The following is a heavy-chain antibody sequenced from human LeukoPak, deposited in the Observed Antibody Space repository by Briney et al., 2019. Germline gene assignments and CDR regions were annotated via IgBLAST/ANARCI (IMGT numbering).Heavy chain of an antibody. CDR1: GYTFTSYG. D-gene: IGHD1-26*01. CDR3: ARALYGRADY. J-gene: IGHJ4*02. V-gene: IGHV1-8*02. Sequence: GASVKVSCKASGYTFTSYGISWVRQAPGQGLEWMGWMNPNSGNTGYAQKFQGRVTMTSNTSISTAYMELSSLRSEDTAVYYCARALYGRADYWGQGTLVTVSS. CDR2: MNPNSGNT.